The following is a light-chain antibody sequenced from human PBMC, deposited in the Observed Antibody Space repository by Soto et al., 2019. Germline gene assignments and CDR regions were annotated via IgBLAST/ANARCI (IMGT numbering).Light chain of an antibody. CDR1: SSNIGAGSD. V-gene: IGLV1-40*01. CDR3: QSYGSGLGGNYV. Sequence: QSVLTQPPSVSGAPGQRVTISCTGSSSNIGAGSDVHWYQQVPGTAPKLLVYGNSNRPSGVPDRFSGSKSGTSASLAITGLQAEDEAGYYCQSYGSGLGGNYVFGTGTQLTVL. J-gene: IGLJ1*01. CDR2: GNS.